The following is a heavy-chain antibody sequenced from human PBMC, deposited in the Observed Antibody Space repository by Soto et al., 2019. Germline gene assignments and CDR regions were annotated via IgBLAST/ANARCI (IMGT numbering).Heavy chain of an antibody. J-gene: IGHJ4*02. V-gene: IGHV3-7*01. Sequence: WGSLRLSCAASRFTFIGYAMSWIRQAPGKGLEWVSTINQGGGNTYYVDSVKGRFTISRDNAKNSLYLQMNSLRAEDTAVYYCARHLRGFDYWGQGTLVTVSS. CDR3: ARHLRGFDY. CDR2: INQGGGNT. CDR1: RFTFIGYA.